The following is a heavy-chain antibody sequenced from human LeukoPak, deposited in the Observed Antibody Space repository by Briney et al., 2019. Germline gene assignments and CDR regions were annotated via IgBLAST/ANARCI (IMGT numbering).Heavy chain of an antibody. D-gene: IGHD5-24*01. CDR2: IYYSGST. V-gene: IGHV4-31*03. Sequence: SETLSLTCTVSGGSISSGGYYWSWIRQHPGKGLEWIGYIYYSGSTYYNPSLKSRVTISVDTSKNQFSLKLSSVTAADTAAYYCARGGIMVEMATIWGQGTLVTVSS. CDR3: ARGGIMVEMATI. J-gene: IGHJ4*02. CDR1: GGSISSGGYY.